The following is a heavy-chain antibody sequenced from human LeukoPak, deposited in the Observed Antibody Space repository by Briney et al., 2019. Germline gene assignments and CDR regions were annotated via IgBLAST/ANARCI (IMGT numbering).Heavy chain of an antibody. J-gene: IGHJ4*02. D-gene: IGHD3-9*01. CDR3: ATCNGWLPHNY. CDR2: INPNSGGT. CDR1: GYSFTAYY. Sequence: GASVKVSCKTSGYSFTAYYMHWVRQAPGQGLEWMGWINPNSGGTNYAQKFQGRVTMTRDTSINTAYMELSRVRSDDTAVYYCATCNGWLPHNYWGQGTLVTVSS. V-gene: IGHV1-2*02.